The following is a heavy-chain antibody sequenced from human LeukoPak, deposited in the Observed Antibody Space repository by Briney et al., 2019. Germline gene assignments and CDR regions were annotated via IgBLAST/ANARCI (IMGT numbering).Heavy chain of an antibody. CDR3: ARGLRSDGGY. J-gene: IGHJ4*02. Sequence: GASVTVSCRASGYTFTGYYIHWVRQAPGQGLEWMGWINPNSGGTYSTQKFQGRVTWTRDTSISTAYMEVTSLTSDDTAIYYCARGLRSDGGYWGQGTLVTVSS. CDR1: GYTFTGYY. CDR2: INPNSGGT. V-gene: IGHV1-2*02.